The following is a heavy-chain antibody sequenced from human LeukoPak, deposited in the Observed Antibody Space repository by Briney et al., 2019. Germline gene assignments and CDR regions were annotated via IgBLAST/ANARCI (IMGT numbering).Heavy chain of an antibody. V-gene: IGHV4-59*01. D-gene: IGHD3-10*01. CDR1: GGSISSYY. Sequence: SETLSLTCTVSGGSISSYYWSWIRQPPGKGLEWIGYISYTGSTNYNPSLKSRVSISVDTSKNQFSLKLSSVTAADTAMYYCARANYYDSGSYYWGQGTLVTVSS. J-gene: IGHJ4*02. CDR2: ISYTGST. CDR3: ARANYYDSGSYY.